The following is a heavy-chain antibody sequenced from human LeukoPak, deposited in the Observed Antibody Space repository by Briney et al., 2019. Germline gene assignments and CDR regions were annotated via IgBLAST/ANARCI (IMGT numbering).Heavy chain of an antibody. D-gene: IGHD3-22*01. CDR3: AREVYYYDSSGYILGYFDL. CDR2: INAGSGNT. V-gene: IGHV1-3*01. J-gene: IGHJ2*01. Sequence: ASVKVSCKASGYTFTTYAIHWVRQAPGQRLEWMGWINAGSGNTKYSQEFQGRVTITRDTSASTAYMEVSSLRSDDTAVYYCAREVYYYDSSGYILGYFDLWGRGTLVTVSS. CDR1: GYTFTTYA.